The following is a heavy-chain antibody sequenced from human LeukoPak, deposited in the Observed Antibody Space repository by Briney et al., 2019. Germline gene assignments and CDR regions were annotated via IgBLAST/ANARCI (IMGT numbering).Heavy chain of an antibody. Sequence: SQTLSLTCTVSGGSITCGDYYWSWIRQHPGKGLEWIGSIYYSGSIYYNPSLKSRVTISVDTSKNQFSLKRSSVTAANTAVYHCARTGSHDAFDIWGQGTLVTVSS. CDR3: ARTGSHDAFDI. J-gene: IGHJ3*02. CDR1: GGSITCGDYY. CDR2: IYYSGSI. V-gene: IGHV4-31*03.